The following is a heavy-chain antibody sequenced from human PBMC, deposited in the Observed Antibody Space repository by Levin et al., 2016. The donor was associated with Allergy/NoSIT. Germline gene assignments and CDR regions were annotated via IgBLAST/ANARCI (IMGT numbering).Heavy chain of an antibody. V-gene: IGHV5-51*01. J-gene: IGHJ3*01. D-gene: IGHD3-16*01. CDR2: IYAGDSET. CDR1: GFFFNNCW. CDR3: AKLRSFGSNGHDPFDA. Sequence: GESLKISCRTSGFFFNNCWIAWVRQMPGKGLECLGIIYAGDSETKYSPSFQGQVRFSVDKSLTTAYLRFSSLKTSDTAIYYCAKLRSFGSNGHDPFDAWGPGTVVKVSS.